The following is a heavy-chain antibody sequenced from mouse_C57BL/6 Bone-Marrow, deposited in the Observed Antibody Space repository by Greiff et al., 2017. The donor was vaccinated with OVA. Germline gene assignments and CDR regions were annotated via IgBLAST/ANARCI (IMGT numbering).Heavy chain of an antibody. CDR1: GYTFTSYG. Sequence: QVQLQQSGAELARPGASVKLSCKASGYTFTSYGISWVKQRTGQGLEWIGEIYPRSGNTYYNEKFKGKATLTADKSSSTAYMELRSLTSEDSAVYFCARGGGLRRSWFAYWGQGTLVTVSA. CDR3: ARGGGLRRSWFAY. CDR2: IYPRSGNT. D-gene: IGHD2-4*01. J-gene: IGHJ3*01. V-gene: IGHV1-81*01.